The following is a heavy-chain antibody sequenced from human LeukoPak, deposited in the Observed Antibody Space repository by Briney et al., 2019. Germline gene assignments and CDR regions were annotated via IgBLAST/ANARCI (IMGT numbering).Heavy chain of an antibody. D-gene: IGHD6-19*01. V-gene: IGHV3-53*01. Sequence: GGSLRLSCAASGFSVSNNYMSWVRQAPGKGLEWVSVFYSGGSTYFADSVKGRFTICRDNSKNTLDLQMNRLRCEDTAVYYCAREGGGLTVAGRRGIDYWGQGSLVIVSS. J-gene: IGHJ4*02. CDR1: GFSVSNNY. CDR2: FYSGGST. CDR3: AREGGGLTVAGRRGIDY.